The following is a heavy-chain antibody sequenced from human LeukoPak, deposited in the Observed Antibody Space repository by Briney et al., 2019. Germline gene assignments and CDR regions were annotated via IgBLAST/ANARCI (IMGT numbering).Heavy chain of an antibody. Sequence: SETLSLTCAVYGGSFSGYYWSWIRQPPGKGLEWIGEINHSGSTSYNPSLKSRVTIAVDTSKNQFSLKLSSVTAADTAVYYCARTIAAAGTYYFDYWGQGTLVTVSS. CDR2: INHSGST. D-gene: IGHD6-13*01. J-gene: IGHJ4*02. CDR3: ARTIAAAGTYYFDY. V-gene: IGHV4-34*01. CDR1: GGSFSGYY.